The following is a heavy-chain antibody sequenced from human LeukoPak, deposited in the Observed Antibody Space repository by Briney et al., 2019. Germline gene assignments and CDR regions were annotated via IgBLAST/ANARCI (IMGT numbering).Heavy chain of an antibody. Sequence: SVKVSCKASGGTFSSYAISWVRQAPGQGLEWMGGIIPIFGTANYAQKFQGRVTITADKSTSTAYMELSSLRSEDTAVYYCARDRYYYDSSGYYRFDYWGQGTLVTVSS. CDR3: ARDRYYYDSSGYYRFDY. CDR2: IIPIFGTA. D-gene: IGHD3-22*01. J-gene: IGHJ4*02. V-gene: IGHV1-69*06. CDR1: GGTFSSYA.